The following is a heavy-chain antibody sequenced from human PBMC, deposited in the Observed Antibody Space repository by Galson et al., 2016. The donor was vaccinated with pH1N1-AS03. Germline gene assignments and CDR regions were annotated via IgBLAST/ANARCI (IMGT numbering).Heavy chain of an antibody. CDR2: IGSSGRTI. CDR1: VSLSGYS. Sequence: SLRLSCAASVSLSGYSVNWVRQAPGKGLEWVAYIGSSGRTISYADSVKGRFTVSRDSGKNSVELQMNSLGAEDTAVYYCARDSPTTLIGGEVWGQGTVATVSS. CDR3: ARDSPTTLIGGEV. J-gene: IGHJ4*02. D-gene: IGHD2-21*01. V-gene: IGHV3-48*01.